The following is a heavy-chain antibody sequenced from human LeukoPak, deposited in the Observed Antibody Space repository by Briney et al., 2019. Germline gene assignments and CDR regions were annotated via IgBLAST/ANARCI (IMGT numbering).Heavy chain of an antibody. Sequence: PGGSLRLSCAASGFTFRDYYMSWLRQAPGKGLEWVSYISDGGTIVNYANSVKGRFTISRDNAKNSLYLQMNSLRAEDTAVYYCARGALDEYSSSIDYWGQGTLVTVSS. D-gene: IGHD6-13*01. CDR1: GFTFRDYY. CDR2: ISDGGTIV. CDR3: ARGALDEYSSSIDY. J-gene: IGHJ4*02. V-gene: IGHV3-11*04.